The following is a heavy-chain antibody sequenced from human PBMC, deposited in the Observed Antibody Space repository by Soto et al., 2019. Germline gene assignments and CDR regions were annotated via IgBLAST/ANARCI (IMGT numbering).Heavy chain of an antibody. D-gene: IGHD6-19*01. J-gene: IGHJ4*02. Sequence: GESLKISCEASGYGFASYWIGWVRQMPGKGLEWMGVIYPGDSDTRYSPSFQGHVTISADKSINTAYLQWSSLEASDTAIYYCARAPSHGWYQHFDYWGRGTLVTVSS. CDR2: IYPGDSDT. CDR3: ARAPSHGWYQHFDY. CDR1: GYGFASYW. V-gene: IGHV5-51*01.